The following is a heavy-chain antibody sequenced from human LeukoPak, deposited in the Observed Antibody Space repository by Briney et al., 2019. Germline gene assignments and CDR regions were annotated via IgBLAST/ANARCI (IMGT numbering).Heavy chain of an antibody. D-gene: IGHD3-10*01. V-gene: IGHV1-2*02. CDR3: ARDSSGSWDY. CDR2: INPNSGGT. CDR1: GYTFTSYY. Sequence: ASVKVSCKASGYTFTSYYMHWVRQAPGQGLAWMGSINPNSGGTNYAQKFQGRVTMTRDTSISTAYMELSRLSSDDTGVYYCARDSSGSWDYWGPGTLVTVSS. J-gene: IGHJ4*02.